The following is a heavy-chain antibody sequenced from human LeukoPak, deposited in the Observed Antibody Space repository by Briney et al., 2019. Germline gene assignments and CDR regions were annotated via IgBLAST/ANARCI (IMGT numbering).Heavy chain of an antibody. Sequence: PGESLRLSCAASGFTFTSFAMTWVRQAPGKGLEWVSVIYSGGSTYYADSVKGRFTISRDNSKNTLYLQMNSLRAEDTAVYYCARDQTVPPGDAFDIWGQGTMVTVSS. CDR2: IYSGGST. CDR3: ARDQTVPPGDAFDI. CDR1: GFTFTSFA. V-gene: IGHV3-53*01. J-gene: IGHJ3*02. D-gene: IGHD4-17*01.